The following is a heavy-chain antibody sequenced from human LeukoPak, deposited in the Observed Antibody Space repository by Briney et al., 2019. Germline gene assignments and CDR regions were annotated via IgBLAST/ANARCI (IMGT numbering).Heavy chain of an antibody. V-gene: IGHV3-13*01. Sequence: GGSLRLSCAASGFTFSSYDMHWVRHATGKGLEWVSAIGTAGDTYYPGSVKGRFTISRENAKTSLYLQMNSLRAGDTAVYYCARDRWGSRILSYGMDVWGQGTTVTVSS. CDR3: ARDRWGSRILSYGMDV. CDR1: GFTFSSYD. CDR2: IGTAGDT. D-gene: IGHD3-16*01. J-gene: IGHJ6*02.